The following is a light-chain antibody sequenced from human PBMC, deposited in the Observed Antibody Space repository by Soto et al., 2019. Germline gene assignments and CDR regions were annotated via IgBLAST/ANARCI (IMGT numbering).Light chain of an antibody. CDR2: DVS. CDR3: CSYTTSNTRQIV. CDR1: RNEVVGYYY. J-gene: IGLJ1*01. V-gene: IGLV2-14*01. Sequence: QPASLSGSPGQSITISCPGNRNEVVGYYYVSWYQQHPGKAPKFMIYDVSNRPSGVSNRFSGSKSGNTASLTISGLQAEDEADYYCCSYTTSNTRQIVFGTGTKVTVL.